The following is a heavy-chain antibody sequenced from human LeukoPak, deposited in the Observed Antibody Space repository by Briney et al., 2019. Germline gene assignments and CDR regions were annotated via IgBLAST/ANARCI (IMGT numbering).Heavy chain of an antibody. D-gene: IGHD6-13*01. CDR2: IYYSGST. J-gene: IGHJ4*02. V-gene: IGHV4-39*01. Sequence: GSLRLSCAASGFTFSSYSMNWVRQPPGKGLEWIGSIYYSGSTYYNPSLKSRVTISVDTSKNQFSLKLSSVTAADTAVYHCARQSGIAAAIDYWGQGTLVTVSS. CDR1: GFTFSSYSMN. CDR3: ARQSGIAAAIDY.